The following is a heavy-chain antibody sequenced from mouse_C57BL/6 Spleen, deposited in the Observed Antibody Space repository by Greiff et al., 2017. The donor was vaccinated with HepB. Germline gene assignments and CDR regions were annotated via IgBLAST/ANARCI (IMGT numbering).Heavy chain of an antibody. J-gene: IGHJ4*01. Sequence: EVMLVESGGGLVKPGGSLKLSCAASGFTFSDYGMHWVRQAPEKGLEWVAYISSGSSTIYYADTVKGRFTISRDNAKNTLFLQMTSLRSEDTAMYYCARRYSNYVDYYAMDYWGQGTSVTVSS. CDR2: ISSGSSTI. CDR3: ARRYSNYVDYYAMDY. CDR1: GFTFSDYG. V-gene: IGHV5-17*01. D-gene: IGHD2-5*01.